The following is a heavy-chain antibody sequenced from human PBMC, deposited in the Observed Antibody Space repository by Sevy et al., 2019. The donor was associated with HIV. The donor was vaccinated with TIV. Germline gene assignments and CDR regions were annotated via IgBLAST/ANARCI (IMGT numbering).Heavy chain of an antibody. D-gene: IGHD5-12*01. CDR2: TYYRSKWYT. J-gene: IGHJ4*02. CDR3: ARAEVAPGGYDY. V-gene: IGHV6-1*01. Sequence: SQTLSLTCAISGDSVASSSAAWNWIRQSPSRGLEWLGRTYYRSKWYTDYALSVKSRIIINPDTSKNQFSLQLNSATPEDTAVYYCARAEVAPGGYDYWGQGTLVTVSS. CDR1: GDSVASSSAA.